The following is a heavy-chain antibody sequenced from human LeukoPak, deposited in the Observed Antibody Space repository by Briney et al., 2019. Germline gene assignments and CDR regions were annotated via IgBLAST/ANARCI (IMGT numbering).Heavy chain of an antibody. V-gene: IGHV3-21*04. D-gene: IGHD3-22*01. CDR3: AWEVGSNGYYTGY. CDR2: ISSSSTSI. J-gene: IGHJ4*02. Sequence: GGSLRLSCAASGFTFSSYTMNWVRQAPGKGLEWVSSISSSSTSIYYADSVKGRFTISRDNAKNSLYLQMNTLRAEDTAVYYCAWEVGSNGYYTGYWGQGTLVTVSS. CDR1: GFTFSSYT.